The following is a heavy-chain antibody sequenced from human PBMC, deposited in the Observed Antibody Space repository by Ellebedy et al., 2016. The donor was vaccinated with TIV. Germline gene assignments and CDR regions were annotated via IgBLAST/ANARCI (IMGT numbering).Heavy chain of an antibody. D-gene: IGHD3-10*01. CDR2: ILFDGNSK. CDR3: ARDFLPGSPDFFDY. CDR1: GFPFSDYG. Sequence: GGSLRLXXEASGFPFSDYGMNWVRQAPGKGLEWVALILFDGNSKYYADSVKGRFTISRDNSKNILALQMNSLRPEDTAVYYCARDFLPGSPDFFDYWGRGTLVTVSS. V-gene: IGHV3-30*03. J-gene: IGHJ4*02.